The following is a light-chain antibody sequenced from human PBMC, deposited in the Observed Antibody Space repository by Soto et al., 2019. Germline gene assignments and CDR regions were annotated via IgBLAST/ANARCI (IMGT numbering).Light chain of an antibody. CDR3: QQYSDLPYT. J-gene: IGKJ2*01. Sequence: EIVLTQSPGTLSLSPRERATLSCRASQSVSSRNLAWYQQKPGQAPRHLIYGASSRATGIPDRFSGSGSVTDFTLTINRLEPEDFAVYYCQQYSDLPYTFGQGTKLEVK. CDR1: QSVSSRN. CDR2: GAS. V-gene: IGKV3-20*01.